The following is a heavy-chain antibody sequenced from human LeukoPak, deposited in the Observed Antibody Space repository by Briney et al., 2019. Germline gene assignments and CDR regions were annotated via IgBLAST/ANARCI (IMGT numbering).Heavy chain of an antibody. CDR3: AKVLAPYCGDDCYSI. CDR2: IKQDGSEK. V-gene: IGHV3-7*01. Sequence: GGSLRLSCAASGFTLSTFWMSWVRQAPGKGLEWVANIKQDGSEKYYVDSVKGRFTISRDNAKNSLYLQMNSLRAEDTAVYYCAKVLAPYCGDDCYSIWGQGTMVTVSS. J-gene: IGHJ3*02. CDR1: GFTLSTFW. D-gene: IGHD2-21*02.